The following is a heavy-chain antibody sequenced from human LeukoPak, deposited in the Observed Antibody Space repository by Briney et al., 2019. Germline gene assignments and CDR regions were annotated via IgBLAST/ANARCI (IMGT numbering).Heavy chain of an antibody. Sequence: SETLSLTCTVSGGSISSGSYYWSWIRQPAGKGLEWIGRIYTSGSTNYNPSLKSRVTISVDTSKNQFSLKLSSVTAADTAVYYCARQRSYYDAFDIWGQGTMVTVSS. V-gene: IGHV4-61*02. J-gene: IGHJ3*02. CDR1: GGSISSGSYY. D-gene: IGHD1-26*01. CDR2: IYTSGST. CDR3: ARQRSYYDAFDI.